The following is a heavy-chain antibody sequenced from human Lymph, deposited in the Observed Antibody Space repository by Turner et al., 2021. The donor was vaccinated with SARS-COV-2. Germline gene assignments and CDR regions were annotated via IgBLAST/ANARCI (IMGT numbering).Heavy chain of an antibody. J-gene: IGHJ4*02. CDR3: ARMGSSSWYFDY. V-gene: IGHV3-7*01. CDR2: IKQDGSEK. Sequence: EVQLVESGGGLVQPRGSLRLSCAASGFTFSYYWMSWVRQAPGKGLEWVANIKQDGSEKYYMDSVKGRFTISRDNAKNSLFLQMNSLRAEDTAVYYCARMGSSSWYFDYWCQGTLVTVSS. D-gene: IGHD1-26*01. CDR1: GFTFSYYW.